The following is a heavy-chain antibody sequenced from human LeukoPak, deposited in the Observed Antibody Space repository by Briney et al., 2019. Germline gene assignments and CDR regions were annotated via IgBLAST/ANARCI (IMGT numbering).Heavy chain of an antibody. V-gene: IGHV4-59*08. J-gene: IGHJ6*03. D-gene: IGHD3-9*01. Sequence: SETLSLTCLVSGGSISSDYWSWIRQPPGGGVVWFGYVLFTGPTNYNPSVESRVRFSLDTSKNQFSLRVTSVTAADTAVYYCARLLPTSLTGLSYNYHYLDVWGKGTTVTVSS. CDR2: VLFTGPT. CDR1: GGSISSDY. CDR3: ARLLPTSLTGLSYNYHYLDV.